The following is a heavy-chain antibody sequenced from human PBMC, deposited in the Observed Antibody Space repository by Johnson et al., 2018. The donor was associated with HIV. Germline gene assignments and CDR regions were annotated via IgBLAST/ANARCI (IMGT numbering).Heavy chain of an antibody. D-gene: IGHD2-2*01. CDR2: ISSDGNRK. V-gene: IGHV3-30-3*01. Sequence: QVQLVESGGVMVQPGRSLRLSCAASGFTFSYSAFHWVRQPPGEGLEWVALISSDGNRKYYADSLKGRFTISRDNSKNTLYLQMNSLRAADTAVYYGARPGIVILPAGVFDIWGPGTMVTVSS. CDR1: GFTFSYSA. CDR3: ARPGIVILPAGVFDI. J-gene: IGHJ3*02.